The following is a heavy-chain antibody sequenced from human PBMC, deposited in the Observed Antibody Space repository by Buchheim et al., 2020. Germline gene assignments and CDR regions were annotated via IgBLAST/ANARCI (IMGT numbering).Heavy chain of an antibody. Sequence: QVHLVESGGGVVQPGRSLRLSCAASGFTFSTYGMHWVRQAPGKGLEWVAIISYDGSNKYYADSVKGRFTISRDNSKNTLYLQMNSLRPEDTAVYYCAKESQDYGVYYYGMDVWGQGTT. J-gene: IGHJ6*02. CDR2: ISYDGSNK. D-gene: IGHD4-17*01. CDR3: AKESQDYGVYYYGMDV. CDR1: GFTFSTYG. V-gene: IGHV3-30*18.